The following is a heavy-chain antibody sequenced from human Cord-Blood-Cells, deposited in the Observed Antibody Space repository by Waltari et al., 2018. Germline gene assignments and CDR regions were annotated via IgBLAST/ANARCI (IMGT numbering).Heavy chain of an antibody. Sequence: QVQLVQSGAEVKKPGASVKVSCKASGYTFTGYYMHWVRQAPGQGLEWMGGITPNRGGTKYAQKCQGWVTMTRDTSISTAYMELSRLRSDDTAVYYCARARGIGAAGSWFDPWGQGTLVTVSS. V-gene: IGHV1-2*04. D-gene: IGHD6-13*01. CDR1: GYTFTGYY. CDR2: ITPNRGGT. J-gene: IGHJ5*02. CDR3: ARARGIGAAGSWFDP.